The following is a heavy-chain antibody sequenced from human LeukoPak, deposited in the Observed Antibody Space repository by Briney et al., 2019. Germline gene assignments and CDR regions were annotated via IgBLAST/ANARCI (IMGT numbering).Heavy chain of an antibody. J-gene: IGHJ4*02. V-gene: IGHV1-2*02. CDR2: INPNSGGT. Sequence: ASVKVSCKASGYTFTGHYMHWVRQAPGQGLEWMGWINPNSGGTNYAQKFQGRVTMTRATSISTAYMELSGLRSDDTAVYYCARDDSFQFDSWGQGTLVTVSS. CDR1: GYTFTGHY. CDR3: ARDDSFQFDS. D-gene: IGHD5-18*01.